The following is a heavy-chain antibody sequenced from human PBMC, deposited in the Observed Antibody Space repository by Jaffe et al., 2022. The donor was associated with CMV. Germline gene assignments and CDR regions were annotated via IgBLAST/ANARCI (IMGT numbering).Heavy chain of an antibody. D-gene: IGHD6-13*01. CDR1: GGSFSGYY. J-gene: IGHJ5*02. CDR3: ARGRYYSSWYGRRENWFDP. CDR2: IHPSGST. V-gene: IGHV4-34*01. Sequence: QVQLQQWGAGLLKSSETLSLTCAVYGGSFSGYYWSWIRQPPGKGLEWIGEIHPSGSTNYNPSLKSRVSISVDTSRNQVSLKLSSVTAADTAVYYCARGRYYSSWYGRRENWFDPWGQGTLVTVSS.